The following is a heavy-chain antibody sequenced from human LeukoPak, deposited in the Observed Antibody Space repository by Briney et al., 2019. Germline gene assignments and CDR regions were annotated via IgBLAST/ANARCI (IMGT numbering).Heavy chain of an antibody. CDR2: IYTSGSA. J-gene: IGHJ4*02. V-gene: IGHV4-4*09. Sequence: SETLSLTCMVSGGSFSSYYWSWIRQPPGKGREGIGYIYTSGSANYNHSLRSRVTISVNTTKNQFPLKLNSVTAADTAEYYCVAVGATRLYYFDYWGQGTLVTVSS. D-gene: IGHD1-26*01. CDR1: GGSFSSYY. CDR3: VAVGATRLYYFDY.